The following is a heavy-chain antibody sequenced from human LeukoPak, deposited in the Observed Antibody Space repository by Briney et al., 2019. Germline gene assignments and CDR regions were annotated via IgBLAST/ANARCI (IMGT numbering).Heavy chain of an antibody. CDR2: ISGSGGHT. CDR1: GFTFSSYA. CDR3: ATYRYSSTWYDWFDP. D-gene: IGHD6-13*01. Sequence: GGSLRLSCAASGFTFSSYAMSWVRQAPGKGLEWVSAISGSGGHTYYADSVKGRFTISRDNSKNTLYLQMNSLRAEDTAVYYCATYRYSSTWYDWFDPWGQGTLVTVSS. J-gene: IGHJ5*02. V-gene: IGHV3-23*01.